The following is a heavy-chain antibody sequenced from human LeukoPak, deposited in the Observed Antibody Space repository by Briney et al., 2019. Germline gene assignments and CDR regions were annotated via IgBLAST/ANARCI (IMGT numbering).Heavy chain of an antibody. CDR1: GFTVSSNY. J-gene: IGHJ4*02. D-gene: IGHD5-18*01. CDR3: ARDPGYDYGLDY. Sequence: GGSLRLSCAASGFTVSSNYMSWVRQAPGKGLEWVSIIYSDGSTYYADSVKGRFTISRDNSKNTLYLQMNSLRAEDTAVYYCARDPGYDYGLDYWGQGSLVIVSS. CDR2: IYSDGST. V-gene: IGHV3-66*01.